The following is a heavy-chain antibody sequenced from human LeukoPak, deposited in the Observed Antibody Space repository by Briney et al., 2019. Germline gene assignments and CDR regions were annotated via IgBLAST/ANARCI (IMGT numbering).Heavy chain of an antibody. Sequence: PGGSLRLSCAASGFIFSSYGMHWVRQAPGKGLEWVAFIRYDGTNKYYADSVKGRFTISRENSKNTLNLQMNSLRAEDTAVYYCAKGVGGSANYYYMDVWGKGTTVTVSS. CDR2: IRYDGTNK. J-gene: IGHJ6*03. D-gene: IGHD3-10*01. CDR1: GFIFSSYG. CDR3: AKGVGGSANYYYMDV. V-gene: IGHV3-30*02.